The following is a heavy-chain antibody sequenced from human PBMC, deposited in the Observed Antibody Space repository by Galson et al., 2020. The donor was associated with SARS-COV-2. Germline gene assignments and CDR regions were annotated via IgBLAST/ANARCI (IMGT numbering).Heavy chain of an antibody. J-gene: IGHJ4*02. CDR1: GGTFSSYA. CDR2: IIPIFGTA. Sequence: SVKVSCKASGGTFSSYAISWVRQAPGQGLEWMGGIIPIFGTANYAQKFQGRVTITADESTSTAYMELSSLRSEDTAVYYCVRDPGDYYGSGSYYMNWGQGTLVTVSS. CDR3: VRDPGDYYGSGSYYMN. D-gene: IGHD3-10*01. V-gene: IGHV1-69*13.